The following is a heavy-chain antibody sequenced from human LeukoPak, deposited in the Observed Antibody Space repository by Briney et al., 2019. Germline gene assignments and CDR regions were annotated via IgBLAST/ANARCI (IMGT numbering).Heavy chain of an antibody. Sequence: GGSLRLSCAASGFTFSSYWMSWVRQAPGKGLEWVGFIRSKAYGGTTEYAASVKGRFTISRDESKSIAYLQMNSLKTEDTAVYYCTRGVVPAAILPRHFDYWGQGTLVTVSS. V-gene: IGHV3-49*04. D-gene: IGHD2-2*02. CDR1: GFTFSSYW. CDR3: TRGVVPAAILPRHFDY. J-gene: IGHJ4*02. CDR2: IRSKAYGGTT.